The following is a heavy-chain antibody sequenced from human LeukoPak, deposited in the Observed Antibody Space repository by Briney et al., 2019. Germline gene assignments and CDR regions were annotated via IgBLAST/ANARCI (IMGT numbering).Heavy chain of an antibody. J-gene: IGHJ4*02. CDR3: ARADNWNAFEY. D-gene: IGHD1-1*01. CDR1: GGSISSGGYF. Sequence: PSQTLSLTCTVSGGSISSGGYFWSWVCQHPGKGLEWIGYISNSGSTSYNPSLKSRVTLSVDTSKNQFSLKLSSVTAADTAVYYCARADNWNAFEYWGQGTLVPASS. CDR2: ISNSGST. V-gene: IGHV4-31*03.